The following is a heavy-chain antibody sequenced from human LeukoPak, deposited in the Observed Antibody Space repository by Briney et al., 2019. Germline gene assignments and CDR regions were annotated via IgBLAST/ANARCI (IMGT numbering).Heavy chain of an antibody. V-gene: IGHV3-7*03. J-gene: IGHJ4*02. D-gene: IGHD3-22*01. CDR1: GFTFSSYW. Sequence: PGGSLRLSRAASGFTFSSYWMSGVRQAPGKGLEWVANIKQDGSEKYYVDSVKGRFTISRDNAKNSLYLQMNSLRAEDTAVYYCAKEIYDSSPIDYWGQGTLVTVSS. CDR2: IKQDGSEK. CDR3: AKEIYDSSPIDY.